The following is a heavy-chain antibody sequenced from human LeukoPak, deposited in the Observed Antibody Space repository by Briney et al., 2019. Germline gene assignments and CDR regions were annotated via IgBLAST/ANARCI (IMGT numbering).Heavy chain of an antibody. CDR2: IKQDGSEK. D-gene: IGHD6-19*01. Sequence: GGSLRLCCAASGFTFTTYWMTWVRQAPGKGLEWVANIKQDGSEKYYVDSVKGRFTISRDNAKNSLYLQMNSLRAEDTAVYYCARVRLGSLDYWGQGTLVTVSS. J-gene: IGHJ4*02. CDR3: ARVRLGSLDY. CDR1: GFTFTTYW. V-gene: IGHV3-7*05.